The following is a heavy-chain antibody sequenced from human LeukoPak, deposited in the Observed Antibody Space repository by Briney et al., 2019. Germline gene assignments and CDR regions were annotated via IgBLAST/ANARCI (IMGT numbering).Heavy chain of an antibody. Sequence: ASVKVSCKASGYTSTSYGISWVRQAPGQGLEWMGWISAYNGNTNYAQKLQGRVTMTTDTSTSTAYMELRSLRSDDTAVYYCARDQYCSSTSCYGLPRYFDLWGRGTLVTVSS. CDR2: ISAYNGNT. CDR1: GYTSTSYG. D-gene: IGHD2-2*01. V-gene: IGHV1-18*01. CDR3: ARDQYCSSTSCYGLPRYFDL. J-gene: IGHJ2*01.